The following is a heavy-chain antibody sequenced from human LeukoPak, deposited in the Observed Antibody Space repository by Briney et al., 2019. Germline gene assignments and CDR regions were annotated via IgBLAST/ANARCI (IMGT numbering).Heavy chain of an antibody. CDR1: GYTFTSYG. D-gene: IGHD2-2*01. J-gene: IGHJ4*02. Sequence: ASVKVSCKASGYTFTSYGISWVRQAPGQGLEWMGWISAYNGNTNYAQKLQGRVTMTTDTSTSTAYMELRSLRSDDTAVYYCARDSESSSWGIVVVPAASDYWGQGTLVSVSS. CDR3: ARDSESSSWGIVVVPAASDY. V-gene: IGHV1-18*01. CDR2: ISAYNGNT.